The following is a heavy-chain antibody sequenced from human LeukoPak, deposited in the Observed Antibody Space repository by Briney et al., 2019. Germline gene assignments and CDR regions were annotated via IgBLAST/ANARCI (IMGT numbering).Heavy chain of an antibody. CDR2: IRGYNGNT. CDR3: ARDLDGSGSYYTDY. Sequence: AASVKVSCKASGYTFTGYGISWVRQAPGQGPEWMGCIRGYNGNTNYAQKLQGRVTMTPHTSTSTAYMELRSLRSDDAAVYYCARDLDGSGSYYTDYWGQGTLVTVS. D-gene: IGHD3-10*01. CDR1: GYTFTGYG. V-gene: IGHV1-18*01. J-gene: IGHJ4*02.